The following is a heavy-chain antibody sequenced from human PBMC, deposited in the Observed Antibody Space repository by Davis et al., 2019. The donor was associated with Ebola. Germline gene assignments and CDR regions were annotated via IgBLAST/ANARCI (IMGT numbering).Heavy chain of an antibody. J-gene: IGHJ4*02. V-gene: IGHV3-74*01. D-gene: IGHD5-12*01. CDR2: INSDGSST. Sequence: PGGSLRLSCAASGFTFSSYWMHWVRQAPGKGLVWVSRINSDGSSTSYADSVKGRFTISRDNAKNSLYLQMNSLRAEDTAVYYCAREQYSGYEDDYWGQGTLVTVSS. CDR3: AREQYSGYEDDY. CDR1: GFTFSSYW.